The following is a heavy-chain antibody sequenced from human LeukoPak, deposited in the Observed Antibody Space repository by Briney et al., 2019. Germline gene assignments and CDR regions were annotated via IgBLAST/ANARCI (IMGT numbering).Heavy chain of an antibody. CDR1: GFTFDDYG. V-gene: IGHV3-20*04. CDR3: ARVIAPLPPHYFDY. J-gene: IGHJ4*02. CDR2: INWNGGST. D-gene: IGHD3-22*01. Sequence: PGGSLRLSCAASGFTFDDYGMSWVRQAPGKGLEWVSGINWNGGSTGYADSVKGRFTISRDNARNSLYLQMNSLRAEDTALYYCARVIAPLPPHYFDYWGQGTLVTVSS.